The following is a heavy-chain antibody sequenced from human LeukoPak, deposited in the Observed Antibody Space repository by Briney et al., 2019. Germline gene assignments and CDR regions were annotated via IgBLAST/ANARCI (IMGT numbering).Heavy chain of an antibody. CDR3: AKAFSAYENWPPNWFDP. CDR1: GFTFSPFA. J-gene: IGHJ5*02. Sequence: PGGSLRLSCAASGFTFSPFAMSWVRQAPGKGLEWVSAISGSGGGTYYADSVKGRLTISRDNSKNTLYLQMSSLRAEDTAVYYCAKAFSAYENWPPNWFDPWGQGTLVTVSS. V-gene: IGHV3-23*01. D-gene: IGHD5-12*01. CDR2: ISGSGGGT.